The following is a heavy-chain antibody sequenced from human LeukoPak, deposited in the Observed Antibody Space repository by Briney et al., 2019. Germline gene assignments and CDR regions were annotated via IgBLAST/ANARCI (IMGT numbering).Heavy chain of an antibody. V-gene: IGHV3-11*01. CDR3: ARAGQNNWFDP. J-gene: IGHJ5*02. CDR1: GFTFSDYY. Sequence: TGGSLRLSCAASGFTFSDYYMSWIRQAPGKGLKWVSYISSSGSTIYYADSVKGRFTISRDNAKNSLYLQMNSLRAEDTAVYHCARAGQNNWFDPWGQGTLVTVSS. CDR2: ISSSGSTI.